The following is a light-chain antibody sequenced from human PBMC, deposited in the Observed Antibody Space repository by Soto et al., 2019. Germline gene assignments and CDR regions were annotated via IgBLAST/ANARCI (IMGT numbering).Light chain of an antibody. V-gene: IGLV2-14*02. CDR3: SSLTRSDTWV. J-gene: IGLJ3*02. Sequence: QSALTQPASVSGSPGQSITISCTGGSSDVGSYNRVSWYRQHPGKAPQLMIYEVSNRTSGVSNRFSGSKSGNTASLTISGLQAEDEADYFCSSLTRSDTWVIGGGTKLTVL. CDR1: SSDVGSYNR. CDR2: EVS.